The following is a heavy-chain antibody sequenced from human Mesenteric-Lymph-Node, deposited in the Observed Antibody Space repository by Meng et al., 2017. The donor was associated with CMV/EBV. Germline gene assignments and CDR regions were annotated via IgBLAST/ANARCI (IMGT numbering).Heavy chain of an antibody. CDR3: AKYESYSSALGYYYYYGMDV. CDR2: INSDGSST. Sequence: GESLKISCAASGFTFSSYWMHWVRQAPGKGLVWVSRINSDGSSTYYVDSVRGRFTISRDNSKNTLYLQMSSLRAEDTAVYYCAKYESYSSALGYYYYYGMDVWGQGTTVTVSS. CDR1: GFTFSSYW. V-gene: IGHV3-74*01. D-gene: IGHD6-25*01. J-gene: IGHJ6*02.